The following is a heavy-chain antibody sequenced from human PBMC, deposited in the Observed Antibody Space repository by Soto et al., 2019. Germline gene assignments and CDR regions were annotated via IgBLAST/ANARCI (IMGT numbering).Heavy chain of an antibody. J-gene: IGHJ6*02. CDR2: TYYTSRWNN. CDR1: GDSVSSTSGT. V-gene: IGHV6-1*01. CDR3: ARDRADVVIGPDAIGRGRDRYHYDCYAMDV. Sequence: QVQLQQSGPGLVKPSQTLSLTCAISGDSVSSTSGTWHWIRQSPSRGLEWLGRTYYTSRWNNDYAEYVRRRRDIDPDASLNQTCLLLNSVTPEDTAVYYCARDRADVVIGPDAIGRGRDRYHYDCYAMDVWGQGTAVTVS. D-gene: IGHD2-2*01.